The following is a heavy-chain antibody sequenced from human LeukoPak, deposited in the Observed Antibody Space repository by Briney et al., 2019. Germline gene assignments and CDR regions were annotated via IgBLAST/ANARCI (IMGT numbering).Heavy chain of an antibody. CDR3: ARDSPYGQLDY. J-gene: IGHJ4*02. V-gene: IGHV3-48*03. CDR2: ISSSGSTI. CDR1: GFTFSSYE. D-gene: IGHD4-17*01. Sequence: PGGSLRLSCAASGFTFSSYEMNRVRQAPGKGLEWVSYISSSGSTIYYADSVKGRFTISRDNAKKSLYLQMNSLRAEDTAVYYCARDSPYGQLDYWGQGTLVTVSS.